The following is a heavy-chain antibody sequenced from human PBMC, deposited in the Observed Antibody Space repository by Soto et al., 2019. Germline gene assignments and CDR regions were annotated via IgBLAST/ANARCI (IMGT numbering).Heavy chain of an antibody. CDR1: GGTFSSYA. V-gene: IGHV1-69*15. D-gene: IGHD3-10*01. CDR3: ARGRFFSAVGYYGMDV. CDR2: IIPIFGTA. J-gene: IGHJ6*02. Sequence: QVQLVQSGAEVKKPGSSVKVSCKASGGTFSSYAISWVRQAPGQGLEWMGRIIPIFGTANYAQKFQGRVTITXXEXTXTAYMELSSLRAEDTAVYYCARGRFFSAVGYYGMDVWGQGTTVTVSS.